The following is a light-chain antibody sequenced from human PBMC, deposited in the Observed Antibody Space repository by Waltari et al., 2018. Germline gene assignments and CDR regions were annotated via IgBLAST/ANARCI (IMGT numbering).Light chain of an antibody. CDR3: QQYNNWPLT. CDR2: GAS. Sequence: LSLSPGERAALSCRASQTVSSSLAWYQQKPGQAPRLLIYGASTRATGIPARFGGSGSGTEFTLTISSLQSEDFAVYYCQQYNNWPLTFGQGTKVEIK. CDR1: QTVSSS. J-gene: IGKJ1*01. V-gene: IGKV3-15*01.